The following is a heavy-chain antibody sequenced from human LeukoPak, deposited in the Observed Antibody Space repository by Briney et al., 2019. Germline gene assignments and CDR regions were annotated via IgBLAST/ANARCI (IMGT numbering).Heavy chain of an antibody. D-gene: IGHD1-26*01. CDR1: GFTSSNYS. CDR3: AKGYGSYPPGNYFDF. Sequence: GGSLRLSCAASGFTSSNYSMNWVRQAPGKGLEWVSSISSSSSYIYYADSVKGRFTISRDNAKNTLYLQMNSLRAEDTAVYYCAKGYGSYPPGNYFDFGAQGPLATVSS. CDR2: ISSSSSYI. V-gene: IGHV3-21*04. J-gene: IGHJ4*02.